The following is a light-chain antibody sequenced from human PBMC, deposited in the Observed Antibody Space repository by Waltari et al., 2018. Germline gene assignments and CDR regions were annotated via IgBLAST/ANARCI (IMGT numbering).Light chain of an antibody. CDR3: QQYKSYPFT. J-gene: IGKJ3*01. Sequence: DIQMTQSPSSLSASVGARVTITCRASQDISNSLAWFQQRPGEDPKCLIYAASSLQSGVPSKFSGSGSGTDFTLTISSLQPEDFATYYCQQYKSYPFTFGPGTKVDIK. V-gene: IGKV1-16*02. CDR1: QDISNS. CDR2: AAS.